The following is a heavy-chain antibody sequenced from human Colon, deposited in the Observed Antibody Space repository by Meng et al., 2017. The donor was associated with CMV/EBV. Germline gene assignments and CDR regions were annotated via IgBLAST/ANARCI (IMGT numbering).Heavy chain of an antibody. CDR2: IYTSGST. CDR3: ARGGGGFDY. J-gene: IGHJ4*02. CDR1: GFTISDNY. D-gene: IGHD3-10*01. Sequence: GESLKISCAASGFTISDNYISWVRQAPGKGLEWVSFIYTSGSTFYADSVKGRFTVSRDKSENTVYLQMNSLRAEDTAVYYCARGGGGFDYWGQGTLVTVSS. V-gene: IGHV3-53*01.